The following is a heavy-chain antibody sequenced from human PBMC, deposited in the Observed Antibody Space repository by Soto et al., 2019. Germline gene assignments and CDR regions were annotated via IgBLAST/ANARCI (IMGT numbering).Heavy chain of an antibody. D-gene: IGHD2-15*01. CDR3: ARAEVANPKGNWFDP. Sequence: PSETLSLTCAVSGGSISSGGYSWSWIRQPPGKGLEWIGYIYHSGSTYYNPSLKSRVTISVDRSKNQFSLKLSSVTAADTAVYYCARAEVANPKGNWFDPWGQGTLVTVSS. V-gene: IGHV4-30-2*01. CDR1: GGSISSGGYS. CDR2: IYHSGST. J-gene: IGHJ5*02.